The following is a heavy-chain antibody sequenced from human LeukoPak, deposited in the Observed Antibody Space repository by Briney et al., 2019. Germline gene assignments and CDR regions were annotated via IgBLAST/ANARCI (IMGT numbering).Heavy chain of an antibody. D-gene: IGHD3-22*01. CDR1: GGSISSGSYY. CDR3: ARGRGYYDSSGYYYYAFDI. V-gene: IGHV4-39*07. CDR2: IYYSGTT. Sequence: SEALSLTCSVSGGSISSGSYYWVWLRQPPGKGLEWFGTIYYSGTTYYKPSLKSRVTISVDTSKNQFSLRLSSVTAADTAVYYCARGRGYYDSSGYYYYAFDIWGQGTMVTVSS. J-gene: IGHJ3*02.